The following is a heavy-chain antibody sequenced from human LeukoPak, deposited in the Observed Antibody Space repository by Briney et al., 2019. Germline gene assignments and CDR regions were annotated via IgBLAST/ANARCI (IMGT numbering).Heavy chain of an antibody. CDR2: ISYDGSNK. Sequence: PGGSLRLSCAASGFTFSSYGMHWVRQAPGKGLEWVAVISYDGSNKYYADSVKGGFTISRDNSKNTLYLQMNSLRAEDTAVYYCARDRGGYFDYWGQGPLVTVSS. CDR3: ARDRGGYFDY. CDR1: GFTFSSYG. J-gene: IGHJ4*02. D-gene: IGHD3-10*01. V-gene: IGHV3-30*03.